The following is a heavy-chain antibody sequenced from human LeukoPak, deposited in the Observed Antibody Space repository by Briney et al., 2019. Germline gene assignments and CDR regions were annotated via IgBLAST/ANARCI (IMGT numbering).Heavy chain of an antibody. CDR3: ARDTGYSSSWVYYYYYGMDV. J-gene: IGHJ6*02. D-gene: IGHD6-13*01. Sequence: SETLSLTCTVSGGSISSYYWGWIRQPAGKGLEWIGRIYTSGSTNYNPSLKSRVTMSVDTSKNQFSLKLSSVTAADTAVYYCARDTGYSSSWVYYYYYGMDVWGQGTTVTVSS. V-gene: IGHV4-4*07. CDR1: GGSISSYY. CDR2: IYTSGST.